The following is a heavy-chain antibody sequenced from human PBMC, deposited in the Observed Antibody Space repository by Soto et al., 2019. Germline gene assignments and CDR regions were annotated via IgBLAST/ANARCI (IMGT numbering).Heavy chain of an antibody. CDR3: XRSHPPWLETSGAFDI. CDR2: IFSNDEK. Sequence: QVTLKESGPVLVKPTETLTLTCTVSGFSLSNARMGVSWIRQPPGKALEWLAHIFSNDEKSYSTSLKSRLTISKDTSKSQVVLXXXXXXXXXXXXXXCXRSHPPWLETSGAFDIWGQGTMVTVSS. D-gene: IGHD6-19*01. CDR1: GFSLSNARMG. J-gene: IGHJ3*02. V-gene: IGHV2-26*01.